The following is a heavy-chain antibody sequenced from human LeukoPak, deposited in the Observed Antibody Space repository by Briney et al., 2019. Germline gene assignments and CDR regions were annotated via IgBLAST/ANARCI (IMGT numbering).Heavy chain of an antibody. V-gene: IGHV3-30*03. CDR2: ISYDGSNK. CDR3: ARDNRYCSSTSCPNWFDP. J-gene: IGHJ5*02. Sequence: GGSLRLSCEASGFTFGSFWMHWVRQAPGKGLEWVAVISYDGSNKYYADSVKGRFTISRDNSKNTLYLQMNSLRAEDTAVYYCARDNRYCSSTSCPNWFDPWGQGTLVTVSS. D-gene: IGHD2-2*01. CDR1: GFTFGSFW.